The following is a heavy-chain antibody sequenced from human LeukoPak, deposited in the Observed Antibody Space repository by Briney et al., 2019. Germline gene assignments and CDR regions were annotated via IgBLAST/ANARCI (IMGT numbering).Heavy chain of an antibody. CDR1: GFTFSSYA. Sequence: GGSLRLSCAASGFTFSSYAMSWVRQAPGKGLEWVSAISGSGGSTYYADSVKGRFTISRDNSMNTLYLQMNSLRAEDTAVYYCAKKGYYDGSGYYMYYFDHWGQGTLVTVSS. J-gene: IGHJ4*02. V-gene: IGHV3-23*01. CDR3: AKKGYYDGSGYYMYYFDH. CDR2: ISGSGGST. D-gene: IGHD3-22*01.